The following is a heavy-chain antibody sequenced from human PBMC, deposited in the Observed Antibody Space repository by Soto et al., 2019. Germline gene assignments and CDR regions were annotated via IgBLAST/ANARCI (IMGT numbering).Heavy chain of an antibody. V-gene: IGHV3-33*01. J-gene: IGHJ6*02. D-gene: IGHD3-16*01. CDR1: GFTFSSYG. CDR2: IWDDGSNK. Sequence: QVQLVESGGGVVQPGRSLRLSCAASGFTFSSYGMHWVRQAPGKGLEWVAVIWDDGSNKYYADSVKGRFTISRDNSKNPLYLQMNRLRAEDTAVYYCSRDYPSGGTMDVWGQGTTVTVSS. CDR3: SRDYPSGGTMDV.